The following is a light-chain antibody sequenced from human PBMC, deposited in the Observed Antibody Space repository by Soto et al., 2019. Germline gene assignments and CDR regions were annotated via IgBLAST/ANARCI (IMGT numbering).Light chain of an antibody. CDR1: QGIGTY. CDR3: QQFYYYPHT. V-gene: IGKV1-9*01. Sequence: QLTQSPSSLSASVGDRVTITCRASQGIGTYLAWYQQKPGKAPELLIYAASTLQTGVPSRFSGSGSGTDFTLTINNLQPEDFAIYYCQQFYYYPHTFGQGTKLEVK. J-gene: IGKJ2*01. CDR2: AAS.